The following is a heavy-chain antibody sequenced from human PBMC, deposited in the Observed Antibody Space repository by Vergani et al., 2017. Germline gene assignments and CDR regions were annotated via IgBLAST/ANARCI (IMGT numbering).Heavy chain of an antibody. V-gene: IGHV1-69*14. D-gene: IGHD3-3*01. J-gene: IGHJ6*03. CDR3: ARAQSKDFWSGSSLYYYYYMDV. CDR2: IIPIFGTA. CDR1: GGTFSSYA. Sequence: QVQLVQSGAEVKKPGSSVKVSCKASGGTFSSYAISWVRQAPGQGLEWMGRIIPIFGTANYAQKFQGRVTITADKSTSTAYMELSSLRSEDTVVYYCARAQSKDFWSGSSLYYYYYMDVWGKGTTVTVSS.